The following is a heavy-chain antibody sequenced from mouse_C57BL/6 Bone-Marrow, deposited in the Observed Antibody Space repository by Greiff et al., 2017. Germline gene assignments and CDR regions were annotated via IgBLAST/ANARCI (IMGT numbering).Heavy chain of an antibody. J-gene: IGHJ4*01. CDR3: ARLGPLYAMDY. Sequence: QVQLQQSGAELVRPGASVSMSCTASGYTFTSYTMHWVKQRPGQGLEWIGYINPSSGYTKYTQKFKDKATLTADKSSCIAYNRLSILTSEDSAVYYCARLGPLYAMDYWGKGTSVTVSS. D-gene: IGHD4-1*01. V-gene: IGHV1-4*01. CDR1: GYTFTSYT. CDR2: INPSSGYT.